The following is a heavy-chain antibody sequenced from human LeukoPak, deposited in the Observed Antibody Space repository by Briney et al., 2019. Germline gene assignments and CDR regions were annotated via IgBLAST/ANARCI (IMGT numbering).Heavy chain of an antibody. CDR1: GFTFSSYA. Sequence: GGSLRLSCAASGFTFSSYAMRWVRQAPGKGLEWVSAISGGGSSTFYEDSVKGRFTISRDNSKNTLYLQMNSLRAEDTALDYCAKDRGVVTRYFDYWGQGTLVTVSS. J-gene: IGHJ4*02. D-gene: IGHD4-23*01. CDR2: ISGGGSST. V-gene: IGHV3-23*01. CDR3: AKDRGVVTRYFDY.